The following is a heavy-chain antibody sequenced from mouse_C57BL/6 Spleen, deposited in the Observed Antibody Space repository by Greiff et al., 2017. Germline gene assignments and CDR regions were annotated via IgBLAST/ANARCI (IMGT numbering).Heavy chain of an antibody. CDR1: GFTFSSYT. CDR2: ISGGGGNT. J-gene: IGHJ2*01. CDR3: ARQDYYGSSPLDY. D-gene: IGHD1-1*01. Sequence: EVKLMESGGGLVKPGGSLKLSCAASGFTFSSYTMSWVRQTPEKRLEWVATISGGGGNTYYPDSVKGRFTISRDNAKNTLYLQMSSLRSEDTALYYCARQDYYGSSPLDYWGQGTTLTVAS. V-gene: IGHV5-9*01.